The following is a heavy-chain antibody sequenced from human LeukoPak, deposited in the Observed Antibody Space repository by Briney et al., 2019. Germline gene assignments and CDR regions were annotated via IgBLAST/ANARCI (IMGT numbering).Heavy chain of an antibody. CDR2: IWYDGSNK. D-gene: IGHD3-10*01. V-gene: IGHV3-33*01. CDR3: ARAYYYGSGRVFDY. Sequence: GRSLRLSCAASGFTFSSYGMHWVRQAPGKGLEWVAVIWYDGSNKYYADSVKGRFTISRDNSKNTLYPQMNSLRAEDTAVYYCARAYYYGSGRVFDYWGQGTLVTVSS. J-gene: IGHJ4*02. CDR1: GFTFSSYG.